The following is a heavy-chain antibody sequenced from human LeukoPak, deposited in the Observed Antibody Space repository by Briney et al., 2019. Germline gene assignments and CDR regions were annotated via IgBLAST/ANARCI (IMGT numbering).Heavy chain of an antibody. CDR2: IYYSGST. D-gene: IGHD4-17*01. Sequence: PSETLSLTCTVSGGSISSYYWSWIRQPPGKGLEWIGYIYYSGSTNYNPSLMSRVTISVDTSKNQFSLKLSSVTAADTAVYYCARDTDYAPEGWFDPWGQGTLVTVSS. J-gene: IGHJ5*02. CDR1: GGSISSYY. V-gene: IGHV4-59*01. CDR3: ARDTDYAPEGWFDP.